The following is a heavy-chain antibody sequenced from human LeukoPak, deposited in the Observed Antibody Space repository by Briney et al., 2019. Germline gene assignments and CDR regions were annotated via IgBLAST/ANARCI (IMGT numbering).Heavy chain of an antibody. CDR3: ARVFRPRTVSGYLYYFDY. D-gene: IGHD3-22*01. Sequence: SETLSLTCAVYGGSFSGYYWSWIRQPPGKGLEWIGEINHSGSTNYNPSLKSRVTISVDTSKNQFSLKLSSVTAADTAVYYCARVFRPRTVSGYLYYFDYWGQGNLVTVSS. CDR1: GGSFSGYY. CDR2: INHSGST. V-gene: IGHV4-34*01. J-gene: IGHJ4*02.